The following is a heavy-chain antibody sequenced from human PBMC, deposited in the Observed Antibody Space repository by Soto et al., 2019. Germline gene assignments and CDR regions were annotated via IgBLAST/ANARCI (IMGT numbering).Heavy chain of an antibody. V-gene: IGHV3-23*01. CDR2: ISGSGGST. CDR1: GFTFSSYA. Sequence: GGSLRLSCAASGFTFSSYAMSWVRQAPGKGLEWVSAISGSGGSTYYADSVKGRFTISRDNSKNTLYLQMNSLRAEDTAVYYCATGPGDLPRIYGMDVWGQGTTVTVSS. J-gene: IGHJ6*02. CDR3: ATGPGDLPRIYGMDV.